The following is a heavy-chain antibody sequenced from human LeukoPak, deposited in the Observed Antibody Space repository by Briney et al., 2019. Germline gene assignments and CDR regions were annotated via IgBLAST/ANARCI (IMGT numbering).Heavy chain of an antibody. CDR1: GFTFSTYA. J-gene: IGHJ3*02. V-gene: IGHV3-23*01. CDR2: ISSSDGST. Sequence: PGGSLRLSCAASGFTFSTYALTWVRQAPGKGLEWVSVISSSDGSTNYADSVKGRFTISRDNSKNTLYLQMNSLRAEDTAVYYCARGGVGSRDAFDIWGQGTMVTVSS. CDR3: ARGGVGSRDAFDI. D-gene: IGHD1-26*01.